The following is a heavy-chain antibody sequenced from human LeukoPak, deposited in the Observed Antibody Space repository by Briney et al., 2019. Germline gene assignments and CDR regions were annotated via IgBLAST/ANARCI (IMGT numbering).Heavy chain of an antibody. CDR1: GYTFTSYD. D-gene: IGHD1-14*01. Sequence: ASVKVSCKAPGYTFTSYDINWVRQATGQGLEWMGWMNPNSGNTGYAQKFQGRVTMTRNTSISTAYMELSSLRSEDTAVYYCARGIRTLYYYYYMDVWGKGTTVTISS. CDR2: MNPNSGNT. V-gene: IGHV1-8*01. J-gene: IGHJ6*03. CDR3: ARGIRTLYYYYYMDV.